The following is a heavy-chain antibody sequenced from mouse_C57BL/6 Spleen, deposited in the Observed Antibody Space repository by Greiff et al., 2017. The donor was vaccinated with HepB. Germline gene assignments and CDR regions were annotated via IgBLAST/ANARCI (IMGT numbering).Heavy chain of an antibody. CDR3: APRGLPDY. V-gene: IGHV1-50*01. CDR2: IDPSDSYT. Sequence: VQLQQPGAELVKPGASVKLSCKASGYTFTSYWMQWVKQRPGQGLEWIGEIDPSDSYTNYNQKFKGKATLTVDTSSSTAYMQLSSLTSEDSAVYYCAPRGLPDYWGQGITLTVSS. J-gene: IGHJ2*01. D-gene: IGHD3-3*01. CDR1: GYTFTSYW.